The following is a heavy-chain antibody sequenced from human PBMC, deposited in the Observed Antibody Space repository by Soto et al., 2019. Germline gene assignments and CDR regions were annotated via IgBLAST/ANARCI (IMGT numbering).Heavy chain of an antibody. V-gene: IGHV4-59*01. CDR1: GGSISSYY. CDR3: ARDYYGSGSPPLGY. CDR2: IYYSGST. J-gene: IGHJ4*02. Sequence: QVQLQESGPGLVKPSETLSLTCTVSGGSISSYYWSWIRQPPGKGLEWIGYIYYSGSTNYNPSLKSRVTISVDPSKNQFSLKLSSVAAADTAVYYCARDYYGSGSPPLGYWGQGTLVTVSS. D-gene: IGHD3-10*01.